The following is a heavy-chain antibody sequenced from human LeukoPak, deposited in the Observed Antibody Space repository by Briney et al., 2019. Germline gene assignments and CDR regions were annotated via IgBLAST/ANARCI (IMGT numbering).Heavy chain of an antibody. CDR1: GGTFSSYA. Sequence: SVKVSCKASGGTFSSYAISWVRQAPGQGLEWMGGIIPIFGTANYAQKFQGRVTITTDESTSTAYMELSSLRSEDTAVYYCARGPSITIFGDYYYYYMDVWGKGTTVTVSS. D-gene: IGHD3-3*01. J-gene: IGHJ6*03. CDR3: ARGPSITIFGDYYYYYMDV. CDR2: IIPIFGTA. V-gene: IGHV1-69*05.